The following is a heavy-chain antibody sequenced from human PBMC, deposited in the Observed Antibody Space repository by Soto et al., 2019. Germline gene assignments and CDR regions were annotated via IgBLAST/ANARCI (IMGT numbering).Heavy chain of an antibody. CDR3: ARAGGYGGYYSGMDV. J-gene: IGHJ6*02. CDR1: GFTFSRYA. CDR2: ISSNGGST. V-gene: IGHV3-64*01. Sequence: EVQLVESGGGLVQPGGSLRLSCAASGFTFSRYAMHWVRQAPGKGLEYVSTISSNGGSTYYANSVKGRFTISRDNSKNTLYLQMGSLGAEDMAVYYCARAGGYGGYYSGMDVWGQGSTVTVSS. D-gene: IGHD5-12*01.